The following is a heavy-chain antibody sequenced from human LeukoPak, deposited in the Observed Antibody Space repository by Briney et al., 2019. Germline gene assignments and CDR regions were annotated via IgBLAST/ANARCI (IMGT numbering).Heavy chain of an antibody. D-gene: IGHD2-2*01. CDR1: GFTVSSNY. J-gene: IGHJ6*02. CDR2: IYSGGST. CDR3: AKGGLGYCSSTSCYLRRERAYGMDV. Sequence: GGSLRLSCAASGFTVSSNYMSWVRQAPGKGLEWVSVIYSGGSTYYADSVKGRFTISRDNSKNTLYLQMNSLRAEDTAVYYCAKGGLGYCSSTSCYLRRERAYGMDVWGQGTTVTVSS. V-gene: IGHV3-66*01.